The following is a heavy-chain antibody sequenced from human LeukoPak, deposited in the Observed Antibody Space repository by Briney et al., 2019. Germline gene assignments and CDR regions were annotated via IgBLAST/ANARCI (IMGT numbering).Heavy chain of an antibody. CDR2: IWYDGSQK. V-gene: IGHV3-33*01. CDR1: GFTFSNYG. Sequence: GGSLRLSCEAFGFTFSNYGMHWVRQAPGKGLEWVAVIWYDGSQKYYADSVRGRFTIFRDNSKNTLYLQMNSLRVEDTAVYYCARGPIAAASTGNRNEDYWGQGTLVTVSA. J-gene: IGHJ4*02. CDR3: ARGPIAAASTGNRNEDY. D-gene: IGHD6-13*01.